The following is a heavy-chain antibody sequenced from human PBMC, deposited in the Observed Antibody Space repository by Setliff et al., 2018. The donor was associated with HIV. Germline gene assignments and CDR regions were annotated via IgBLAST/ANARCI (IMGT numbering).Heavy chain of an antibody. CDR1: GFTFSNAW. V-gene: IGHV3-15*01. CDR3: TTDDNYDFWSGT. J-gene: IGHJ4*02. CDR2: IKSKTDDGTT. D-gene: IGHD3-3*01. Sequence: PGGSRSLSCAAAGFTFSNAWMSWVRQAQGKGLEWVGRIKSKTDDGTTDYAVPVKCRFTIPRDYSKTTLSLQMNSLKTAATAVYYCTTDDNYDFWSGTWGQGTLVTVSS.